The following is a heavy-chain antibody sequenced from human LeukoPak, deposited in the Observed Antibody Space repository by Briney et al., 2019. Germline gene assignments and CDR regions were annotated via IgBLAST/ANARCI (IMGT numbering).Heavy chain of an antibody. CDR3: ARDSLMNYDFWSGYTN. CDR2: IWYDGSNK. Sequence: PGRSLRLSCAGSGFTFSSYGMHWVRQAPGKGLEWVAVIWYDGSNKYYADSVKGRFTISRDNSKNTLYLQMNSLRAEDTAVYYCARDSLMNYDFWSGYTNWGQGTLVTVSS. CDR1: GFTFSSYG. J-gene: IGHJ4*02. D-gene: IGHD3-3*01. V-gene: IGHV3-33*01.